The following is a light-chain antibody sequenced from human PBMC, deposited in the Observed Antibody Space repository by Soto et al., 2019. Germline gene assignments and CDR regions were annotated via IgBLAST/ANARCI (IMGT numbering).Light chain of an antibody. V-gene: IGLV1-44*01. CDR3: GAWDDSLDGVI. CDR1: TSNIGRNT. Sequence: QSVLTQPPSASGTPGQRVTISCSGSTSNIGRNTVNWYQQLPGTAPSLLIYSNDQRPSGVPDRFSGSKSGTSASLAISGLQSEDEADYYCGAWDDSLDGVIFGGGTKLTVL. J-gene: IGLJ2*01. CDR2: SND.